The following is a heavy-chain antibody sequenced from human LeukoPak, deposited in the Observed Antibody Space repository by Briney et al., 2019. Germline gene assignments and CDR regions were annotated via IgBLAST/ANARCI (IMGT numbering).Heavy chain of an antibody. Sequence: PSETLSLTCTVSGGSISDYYWNWIRQPPGKGLEWIGYFSYSGSTNYNPSLKSRVSISVDTSKNQFSLKLSSVTAADTAVYYCARDDYYYGSGSHYKLDCWGQGSLVTVSS. CDR3: ARDDYYYGSGSHYKLDC. CDR2: FSYSGST. D-gene: IGHD3-10*01. V-gene: IGHV4-59*12. CDR1: GGSISDYY. J-gene: IGHJ4*02.